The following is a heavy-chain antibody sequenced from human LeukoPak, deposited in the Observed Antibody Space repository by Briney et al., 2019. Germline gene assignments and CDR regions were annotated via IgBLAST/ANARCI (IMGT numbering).Heavy chain of an antibody. D-gene: IGHD3-10*01. CDR2: ISASGDFT. Sequence: GGSLRLSCAASGFTFSSYAMNWVRQAPGKGLEWVSPISASGDFTYYADSVKGRFTISRDNSKNTLYLQMNSLRAEDTAVYYCAKGGHDYYYMDVWGKGTTVTVSS. CDR3: AKGGHDYYYMDV. V-gene: IGHV3-23*01. CDR1: GFTFSSYA. J-gene: IGHJ6*03.